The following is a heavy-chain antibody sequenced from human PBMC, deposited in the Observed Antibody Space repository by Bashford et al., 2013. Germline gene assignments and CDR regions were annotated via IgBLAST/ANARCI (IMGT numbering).Heavy chain of an antibody. V-gene: IGHV4-31*03. CDR1: GGSISSGGFY. J-gene: IGHJ4*02. D-gene: IGHD2-21*02. CDR2: IYYSGNT. CDR3: ARTPDRLRLDY. Sequence: SETLSLTCTVSGGSISSGGFYWSWIRQHPGKGLEWIGYIYYSGNTYYNPSLKSRVTISVDTSKNQFSLKVSSVTAADTAVYYCARTPDRLRLDYWGQGALVTVSS.